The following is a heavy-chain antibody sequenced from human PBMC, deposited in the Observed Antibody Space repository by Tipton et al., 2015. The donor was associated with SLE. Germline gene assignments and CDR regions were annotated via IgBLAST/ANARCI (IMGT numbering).Heavy chain of an antibody. CDR2: IYYSGST. CDR3: ARAPRYYYDSSYFDY. CDR1: GGSISSYY. J-gene: IGHJ4*02. Sequence: TLSLTCTVSGGSISSYYWSWIRQPPGKGLEWIGHIYYSGSTNYNPSLKSRVTISVDTSKNQFSLKLSSVTAADTAVYYCARAPRYYYDSSYFDYWGQGTLVTVSS. V-gene: IGHV4-59*08. D-gene: IGHD3-22*01.